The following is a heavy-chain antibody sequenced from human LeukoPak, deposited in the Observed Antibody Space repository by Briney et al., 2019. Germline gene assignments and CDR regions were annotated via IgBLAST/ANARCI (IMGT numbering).Heavy chain of an antibody. Sequence: GGSLRLSCAVSGFTFRSYGMHWVRQAPGKGLEWVTFIRSDGSDKYYADSVKGRFTISRDDSKNALYLQMNSLKPEDTAIYHCVQDRDWGFGYWGRGTLVTVSS. CDR2: IRSDGSDK. V-gene: IGHV3-30*02. J-gene: IGHJ4*02. CDR1: GFTFRSYG. CDR3: VQDRDWGFGY. D-gene: IGHD7-27*01.